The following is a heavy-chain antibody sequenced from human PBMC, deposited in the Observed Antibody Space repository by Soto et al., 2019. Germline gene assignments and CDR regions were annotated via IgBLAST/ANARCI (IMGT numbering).Heavy chain of an antibody. Sequence: PSETLSLTCSVSDDSINSDKYYWGWIRQPPGKGLEWIGSIYYRGNAYYNPSLQTRVTISLDKSKSQFSLKLNSVTAADSAVYFCARLEGLGTISYYFDFWDPGALVTVSS. J-gene: IGHJ4*02. V-gene: IGHV4-39*01. CDR3: ARLEGLGTISYYFDF. D-gene: IGHD1-1*01. CDR2: IYYRGNA. CDR1: DDSINSDKYY.